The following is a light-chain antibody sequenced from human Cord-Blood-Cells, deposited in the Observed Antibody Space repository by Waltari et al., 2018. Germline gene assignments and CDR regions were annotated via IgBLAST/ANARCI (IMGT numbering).Light chain of an antibody. CDR3: QQGSRTPWT. J-gene: IGKJ1*01. V-gene: IGKV1-39*01. CDR1: QSISSY. CDR2: AVS. Sequence: DIQMTQSPSSLSASVGDRVTITCRASQSISSYLNWYQQKPGKAPKLLIYAVSRLQSGVPARFSGSGSGTDFTLTISRLQPEDFGTYYCQQGSRTPWTFGQGTKVEIK.